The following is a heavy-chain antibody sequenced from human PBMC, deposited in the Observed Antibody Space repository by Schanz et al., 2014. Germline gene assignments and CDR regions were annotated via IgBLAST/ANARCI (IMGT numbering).Heavy chain of an antibody. Sequence: QVQLVQSGAEVKKPGASVKVSCKASGYTFTSYYMHWVRQAPGQGLEWMGIINPSGGSTSYAQKFQGRVTMTRDTSTSTVYRELSSLRAEDTAVYFCARGPSTGAFDIWGQGTRVTVAA. CDR2: INPSGGST. J-gene: IGHJ3*02. CDR3: ARGPSTGAFDI. V-gene: IGHV1-46*03. CDR1: GYTFTSYY.